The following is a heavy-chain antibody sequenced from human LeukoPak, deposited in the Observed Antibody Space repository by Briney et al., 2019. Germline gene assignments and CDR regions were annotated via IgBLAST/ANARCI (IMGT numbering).Heavy chain of an antibody. CDR1: GFTFSDYD. Sequence: GGSLRLSCAASGFTFSDYDMHWVRQAPGKGLEWVAVISFDGSKKFYADSVKGRFTISRDNSKNTLYLQMNSLRNEDTAVYYCPSFSGIVTTIGASWAQGTQVTVSS. D-gene: IGHD5-12*01. J-gene: IGHJ5*02. CDR2: ISFDGSKK. CDR3: PSFSGIVTTIGAS. V-gene: IGHV3-30*03.